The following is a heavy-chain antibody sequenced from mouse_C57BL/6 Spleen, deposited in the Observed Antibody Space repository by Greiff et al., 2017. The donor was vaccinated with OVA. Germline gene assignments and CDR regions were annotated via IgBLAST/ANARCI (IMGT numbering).Heavy chain of an antibody. J-gene: IGHJ4*01. CDR2: IDPSGSYT. V-gene: IGHV1-50*01. CDR1: GYTFTSYW. D-gene: IGHD3-3*01. CDR3: ARGGTDDMDY. Sequence: VQLQQPGAELVKPGASVKLSCKASGYTFTSYWMQWVKQRPGQGLEWIGEIDPSGSYTNYNQKFKGKATLTVDTSSSTAYMQLSSLTSEDSAVYYWARGGTDDMDYWGKGTSVTVSS.